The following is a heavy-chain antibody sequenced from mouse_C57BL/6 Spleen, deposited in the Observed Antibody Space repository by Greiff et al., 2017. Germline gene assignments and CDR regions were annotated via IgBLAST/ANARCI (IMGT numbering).Heavy chain of an antibody. J-gene: IGHJ1*03. CDR3: ARGYDAYWYFDV. V-gene: IGHV1-69*01. Sequence: QVQLQQPGAELVMPGASVKLSCKASGYTFTSYWMHWVKQRPGQGLEWIGEIDPSDSYPNYNQKFKGKSTLTVDKSSSTAYMQLSSLTSEDSAVYYCARGYDAYWYFDVWGTGTTVTVSS. CDR2: IDPSDSYP. D-gene: IGHD2-3*01. CDR1: GYTFTSYW.